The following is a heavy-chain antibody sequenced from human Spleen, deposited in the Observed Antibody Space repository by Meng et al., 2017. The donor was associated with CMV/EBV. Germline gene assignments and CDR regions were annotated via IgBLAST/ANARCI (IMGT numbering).Heavy chain of an antibody. Sequence: GESLKISCKASGFPFSTYAMSWVRQAPGKGLEWVSGIGGRGTATFYADSVKGRFTISRDNSKNTLYLQMNSLRAEDTAVYYCARSDLQKASIDPPHGWVEGVDFYFYGLDVWGQGTTVTVSS. CDR2: IGGRGTAT. CDR3: ARSDLQKASIDPPHGWVEGVDFYFYGLDV. CDR1: GFPFSTYA. J-gene: IGHJ6*02. V-gene: IGHV3-23*01. D-gene: IGHD1-26*01.